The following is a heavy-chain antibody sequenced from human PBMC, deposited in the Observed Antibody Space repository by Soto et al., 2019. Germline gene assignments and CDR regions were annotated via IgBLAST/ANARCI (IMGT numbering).Heavy chain of an antibody. D-gene: IGHD2-15*01. CDR2: ISVSGDST. J-gene: IGHJ4*02. CDR1: GFTFSTYA. CDR3: ATRHLAYCSGGTCNPFDF. Sequence: GGSLRLSCAASGFTFSTYAMSWVRQAPGKGLGWFSTISVSGDSTYSADSVKGRFAVSRDNSKNTVYLQMNTLRAEDTAIYYCATRHLAYCSGGTCNPFDFWGQGTLVTVSS. V-gene: IGHV3-23*01.